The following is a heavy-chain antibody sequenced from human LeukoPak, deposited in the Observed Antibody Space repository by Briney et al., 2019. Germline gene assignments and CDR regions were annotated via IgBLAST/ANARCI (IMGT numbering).Heavy chain of an antibody. Sequence: PGGSLRLSCAASEFTFSTYAMSWVPQAPGKGLEWVSTISGGGDATYYADSVKGRFTISRDNSKNTVYLQMNSLRAEDTAVYYCAADTTADYWGQGTLVTVSS. D-gene: IGHD1-26*01. CDR2: ISGGGDAT. J-gene: IGHJ4*02. CDR3: AADTTADY. CDR1: EFTFSTYA. V-gene: IGHV3-23*01.